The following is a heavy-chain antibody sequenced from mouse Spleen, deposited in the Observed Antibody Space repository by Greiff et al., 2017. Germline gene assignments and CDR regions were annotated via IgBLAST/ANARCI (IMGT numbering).Heavy chain of an antibody. CDR1: GFTFSSYA. CDR3: TRGRRYFDV. J-gene: IGHJ1*03. Sequence: EVKLMESGEGLVKPGGSLKLSCAASGFTFSSYAMSWVRQTPEKRLEWVAYISSGGDYIYYADTVKGRFTISRDNARNTLYLQMSSLKSEDTAMYYCTRGRRYFDVWGTGTTVTVSS. V-gene: IGHV5-9-1*02. CDR2: ISSGGDYI.